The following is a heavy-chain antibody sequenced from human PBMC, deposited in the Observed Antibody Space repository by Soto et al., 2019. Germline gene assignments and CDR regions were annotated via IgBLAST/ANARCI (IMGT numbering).Heavy chain of an antibody. CDR1: GFTFNYYP. CDR2: VSFDGSNK. J-gene: IGHJ6*02. V-gene: IGHV3-30-3*01. Sequence: ESGGGVVQPGGSLRLSCAASGFTFNYYPMHWVRQAPGKGLEWVAVVSFDGSNKYYADSVKGRFTISKDNSKNTLYLQMNSLRREDTAVYYCARLPGPLVAVLYIYPLDGREAMSDVDVWGQGTTVTVSS. CDR3: ARLPGPLVAVLYIYPLDGREAMSDVDV. D-gene: IGHD6-19*01.